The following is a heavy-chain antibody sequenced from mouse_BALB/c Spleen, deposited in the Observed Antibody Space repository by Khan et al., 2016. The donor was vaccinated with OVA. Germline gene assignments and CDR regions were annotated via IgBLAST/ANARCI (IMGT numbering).Heavy chain of an antibody. V-gene: IGHV3-6*02. Sequence: EVQLQESGPGLVKPSQSLSLTCSVTGYSITSGYFWNWIRQFPGNKLEWMGYIRYDGDSNYNPSLKNRISITRDTSKNRFFLTLNSLIPEDTATYYCARGGIAVPAWFTYWGQGTLVTVSA. CDR3: ARGGIAVPAWFTY. CDR1: GYSITSGYF. J-gene: IGHJ3*01. CDR2: IRYDGDS.